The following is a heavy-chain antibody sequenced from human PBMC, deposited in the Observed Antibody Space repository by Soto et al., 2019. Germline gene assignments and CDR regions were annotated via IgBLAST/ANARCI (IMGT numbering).Heavy chain of an antibody. CDR2: ISAYNGNT. Sequence: QVQLVQSGAEVKKPGASVKVSCKASGYTFTSYGISWVRQAPGQGLEWMGWISAYNGNTNYAQKLQGRVTMTTDTATSTADRALRSLRADDTTVYYCARGGGIAAAGTVLDYWGQGTLVTVSS. D-gene: IGHD6-13*01. J-gene: IGHJ4*02. CDR1: GYTFTSYG. CDR3: ARGGGIAAAGTVLDY. V-gene: IGHV1-18*01.